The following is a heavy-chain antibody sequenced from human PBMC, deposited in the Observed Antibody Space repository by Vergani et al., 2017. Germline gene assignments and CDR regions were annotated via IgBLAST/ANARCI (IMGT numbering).Heavy chain of an antibody. CDR2: IDPSDSYT. V-gene: IGHV5-10-1*01. CDR1: GYSFTSYW. Sequence: EVQLVQSGAEVKKPGESLRLSCKGSGYSFTSYWISWVRQMPGKGLEWMGRIDPSDSYTNYSPSFQGHVTISADKSISTAYLQWSSLKASDTAMYYCARRTIAAAAGSYYYYGMDVWGQGTTVTVSS. D-gene: IGHD6-13*01. J-gene: IGHJ6*02. CDR3: ARRTIAAAAGSYYYYGMDV.